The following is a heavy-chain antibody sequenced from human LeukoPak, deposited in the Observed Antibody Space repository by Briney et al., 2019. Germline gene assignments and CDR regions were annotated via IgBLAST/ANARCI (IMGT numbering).Heavy chain of an antibody. CDR3: ARLAARRGYYYSGMDV. V-gene: IGHV4-59*01. CDR1: GASLSGSY. J-gene: IGHJ6*02. D-gene: IGHD3-10*01. Sequence: SETLSLTCTVSGASLSGSYWSWIRQSPGKQLEWIGYIYSSGSSGITTYNPSLQSRVIISQDTSKNDFSLKLTSVTAADAAVYYCARLAARRGYYYSGMDVWGQGTTVTVSS. CDR2: IYSSGSSGIT.